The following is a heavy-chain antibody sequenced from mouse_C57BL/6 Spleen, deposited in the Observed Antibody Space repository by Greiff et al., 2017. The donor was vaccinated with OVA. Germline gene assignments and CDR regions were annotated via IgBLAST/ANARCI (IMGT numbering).Heavy chain of an antibody. D-gene: IGHD1-1*01. Sequence: VQLQQSGPELVKPGASVKIPCKASGYTFTDYNMDWVKQSHGKSLEWIGDINPNNGGTIYNQKFKGKATLTVDKSSSTAYMELRSLTSEDTAVYYCARRPNYGSSSLCDYWGQGTTLTVSS. V-gene: IGHV1-18*01. J-gene: IGHJ2*01. CDR2: INPNNGGT. CDR3: ARRPNYGSSSLCDY. CDR1: GYTFTDYN.